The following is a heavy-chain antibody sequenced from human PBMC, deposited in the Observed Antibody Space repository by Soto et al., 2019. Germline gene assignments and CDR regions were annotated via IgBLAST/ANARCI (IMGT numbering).Heavy chain of an antibody. Sequence: GGSLRLSCAASGFMFNNDAMSWVRQAPGKGLEWVSTVSVSGGTTYYADSLKGRFTISRDNSKKTVYLQMNRLRADDTAIYYCAKGLYYYDSSGYRLFDYWGQGTLVTVSS. CDR2: VSVSGGTT. V-gene: IGHV3-23*01. CDR1: GFMFNNDA. J-gene: IGHJ4*02. CDR3: AKGLYYYDSSGYRLFDY. D-gene: IGHD3-22*01.